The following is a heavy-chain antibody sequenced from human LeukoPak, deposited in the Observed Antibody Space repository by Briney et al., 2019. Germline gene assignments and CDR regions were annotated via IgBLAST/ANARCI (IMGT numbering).Heavy chain of an antibody. D-gene: IGHD3-3*01. V-gene: IGHV4-4*07. CDR2: IYTSGST. CDR3: ARAYDFWSGYEPPMDV. CDR1: GGSISSYY. Sequence: SETLSLTCTVSGGSISSYYWSWIRQPAGKGLEWIGRIYTSGSTNYNPSLKSRVTMSVDTSKNQFSLKLSSVTAADTAVYYCARAYDFWSGYEPPMDVWGQGTTVTVSS. J-gene: IGHJ6*02.